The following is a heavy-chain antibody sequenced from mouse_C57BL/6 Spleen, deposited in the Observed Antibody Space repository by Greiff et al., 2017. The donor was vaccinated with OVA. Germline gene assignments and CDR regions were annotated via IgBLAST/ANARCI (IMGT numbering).Heavy chain of an antibody. J-gene: IGHJ3*01. Sequence: EVMLVESGGGLVQPGGSLKLSCAASGFTFSDYGMAWVRQAPRKGPAWVAFISNLAYSIYYADTVTGRFTISRENAKNTLYLAMSSLRSEDTAMYYCATIDYDEGCAYWGQGTLVTVSA. D-gene: IGHD2-4*01. CDR1: GFTFSDYG. CDR2: ISNLAYSI. V-gene: IGHV5-15*01. CDR3: ATIDYDEGCAY.